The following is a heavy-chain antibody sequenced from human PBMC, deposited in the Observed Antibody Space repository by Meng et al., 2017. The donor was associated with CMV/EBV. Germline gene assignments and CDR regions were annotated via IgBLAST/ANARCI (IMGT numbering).Heavy chain of an antibody. CDR1: GFTFSSYD. CDR3: ARVSSEGGFDY. CDR2: IGTAGDT. D-gene: IGHD6-6*01. Sequence: GGSLRLSCAASGFTFSSYDMHWVRQATGKGLEWVSAIGTAGDTYYPGSVKGRFTISRENAKNSLYLQMNSLRARDTAVYYCARVSSEGGFDYWGQGTLVTVSS. V-gene: IGHV3-13*01. J-gene: IGHJ4*02.